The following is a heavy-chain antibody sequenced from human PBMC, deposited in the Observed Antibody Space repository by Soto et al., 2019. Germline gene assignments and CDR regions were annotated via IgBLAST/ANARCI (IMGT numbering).Heavy chain of an antibody. CDR3: ARTTVTQSYWYFDL. V-gene: IGHV3-48*02. D-gene: IGHD4-17*01. J-gene: IGHJ2*01. CDR1: GFTFSSYS. CDR2: ISSSSTI. Sequence: PGGSXRLSCAASGFTFSSYSMNWVRQAPGKGLEWVSYISSSSTIYYADSVKGRFTISRDNAKNSLYLQMNSLRDEDTAVYYCARTTVTQSYWYFDLWGRGTLVTVSS.